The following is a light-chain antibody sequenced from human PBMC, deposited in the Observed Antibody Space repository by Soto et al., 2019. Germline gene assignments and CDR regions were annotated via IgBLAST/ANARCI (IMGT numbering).Light chain of an antibody. J-gene: IGLJ3*02. CDR3: CSSVGGPIWV. CDR1: SSDVGSYDR. V-gene: IGLV2-23*02. Sequence: QSALTQPASVSGSPGQSITISCTGTSSDVGSYDRVSWYQNYPGKAPTLIIYEVNKRPSGVSNRVSGSKSGNRASLTISGLQAEDEADYYCCSSVGGPIWVFGGGTKLTVL. CDR2: EVN.